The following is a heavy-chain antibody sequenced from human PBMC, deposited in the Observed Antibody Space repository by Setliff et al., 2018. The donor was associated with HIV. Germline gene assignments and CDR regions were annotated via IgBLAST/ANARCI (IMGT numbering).Heavy chain of an antibody. D-gene: IGHD3-3*01. Sequence: VASVKVSCKASGYTFTDNYIHWVRQAPGQGLEWMGGIIPIFGTANYAQKFQGRVTMTTHTSTTTAHMELRSLRSDDTAVYYCARESRKYYDSWSSYYRGVDYYYYMDVWGKGTTVTVSS. J-gene: IGHJ6*03. CDR2: IIPIFGTA. CDR3: ARESRKYYDSWSSYYRGVDYYYYMDV. CDR1: GYTFTDNY. V-gene: IGHV1-69*05.